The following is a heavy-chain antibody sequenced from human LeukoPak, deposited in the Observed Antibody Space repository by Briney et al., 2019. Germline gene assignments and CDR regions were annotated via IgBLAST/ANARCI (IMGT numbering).Heavy chain of an antibody. V-gene: IGHV4-39*07. Sequence: SETLSLTCTVSGGSISSSSYYWGWIRQPPGKGLEWIGSIYYSGSTYYNPSLKSRVTISVDTSKNQFSLKLSSVTAADTAVYYCARYNPNWSGYYKFDAFDIWGQGTMVTVSS. J-gene: IGHJ3*02. CDR1: GGSISSSSYY. CDR3: ARYNPNWSGYYKFDAFDI. D-gene: IGHD3-3*01. CDR2: IYYSGST.